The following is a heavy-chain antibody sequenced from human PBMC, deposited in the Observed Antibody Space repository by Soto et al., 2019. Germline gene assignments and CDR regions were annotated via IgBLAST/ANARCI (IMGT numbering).Heavy chain of an antibody. CDR3: ARGYSYGPNWESDALDI. J-gene: IGHJ3*02. CDR2: ISYHGRDE. D-gene: IGHD5-18*01. Sequence: QVQLVESGGGVVQPGRSLRLSCAASGFSLSNYGMHWVRQAPGKGLEWVAVISYHGRDEYYGDSVKGRFTISRDNSKNTLYLQMYSLRPEDTAIYYCARGYSYGPNWESDALDIWGQGSMVTVSS. V-gene: IGHV3-30*03. CDR1: GFSLSNYG.